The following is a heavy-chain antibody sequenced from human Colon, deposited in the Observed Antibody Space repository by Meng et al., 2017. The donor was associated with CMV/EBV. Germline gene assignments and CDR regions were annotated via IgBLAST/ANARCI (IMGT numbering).Heavy chain of an antibody. CDR1: GFTFSTYD. CDR2: IGTVGDT. V-gene: IGHV3-13*01. Sequence: GASLKISCTASGFTFSTYDFHWVRQPTGKGLEWVSSIGTVGDTYSIGSVKGRFIISREDAKNSVYLQLNGLRDGDTGLYYCASARSPTHFDYWGQGALVTVSS. J-gene: IGHJ4*02. CDR3: ASARSPTHFDY.